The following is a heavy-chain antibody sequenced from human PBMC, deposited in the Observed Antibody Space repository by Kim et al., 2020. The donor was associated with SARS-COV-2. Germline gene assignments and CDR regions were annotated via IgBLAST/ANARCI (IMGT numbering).Heavy chain of an antibody. CDR1: GGTFSSYA. D-gene: IGHD3-3*01. CDR3: ARRIWSGYYNNDAFDI. J-gene: IGHJ3*02. V-gene: IGHV1-69*13. Sequence: SVKVSCKASGGTFSSYAISWVRQAPGQGLEWMGGIIPIFGTANYAQKFQGRVTITADESTSTAYMELSSLRSEDTAVYYCARRIWSGYYNNDAFDIWGQGTMVTVSS. CDR2: IIPIFGTA.